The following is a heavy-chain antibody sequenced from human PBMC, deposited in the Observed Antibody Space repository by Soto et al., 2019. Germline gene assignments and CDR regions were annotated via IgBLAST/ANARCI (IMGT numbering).Heavy chain of an antibody. CDR1: GFSLSTSGVG. J-gene: IGHJ6*02. CDR2: IYWDADK. V-gene: IGHV2-5*02. CDR3: AYLPCSGGSCYWFSFSGMDV. Sequence: QITLKESGPTLVKPTQTLTLTCTFSGFSLSTSGVGVAWIRQPPGEALEWLALIYWDADKRYRPSLESRLTITKATSKNEVGLTMTNMDSVDTATYYCAYLPCSGGSCYWFSFSGMDVWGQGTTVTVSS. D-gene: IGHD2-15*01.